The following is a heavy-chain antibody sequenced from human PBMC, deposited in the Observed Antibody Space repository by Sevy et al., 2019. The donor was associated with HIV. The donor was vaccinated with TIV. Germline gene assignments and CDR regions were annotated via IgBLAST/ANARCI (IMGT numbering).Heavy chain of an antibody. Sequence: GGSLRLSCAASGFTFSNYVMHWVRQAPGKGLEWVTFIASYGNDEDYADSVKGRFTISRDNSKNTRYLQMNSLRPEDRAVYYCARSVLAVAGSYGMDVWGQGTTVTVSS. J-gene: IGHJ6*02. CDR3: ARSVLAVAGSYGMDV. D-gene: IGHD6-19*01. CDR2: IASYGNDE. V-gene: IGHV3-30*04. CDR1: GFTFSNYV.